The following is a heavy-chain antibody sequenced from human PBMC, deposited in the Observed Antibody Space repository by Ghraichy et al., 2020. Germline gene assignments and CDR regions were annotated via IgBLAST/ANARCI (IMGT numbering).Heavy chain of an antibody. CDR3: ARDVVGATSSDY. V-gene: IGHV1-18*01. CDR2: VSAYNGNT. CDR1: GYTFTDYG. Sequence: ASVKVSCEASGYTFTDYGITWVRQAPGQGLEWMGWVSAYNGNTFYAQKFQDRVTMTTDRSTTTAYMELRSLISDDTAVYYCARDVVGATSSDYWGQGTLVTVSS. D-gene: IGHD1-26*01. J-gene: IGHJ4*02.